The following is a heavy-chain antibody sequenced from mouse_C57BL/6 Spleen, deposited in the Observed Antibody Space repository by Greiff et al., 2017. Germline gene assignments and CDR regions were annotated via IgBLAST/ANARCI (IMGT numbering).Heavy chain of an antibody. Sequence: VQLQQSGPELVKPGASVKIPCKASGYTFTDYNMDWVKQSHGKSLEWIGDINPNNGGTSYNQKFKGKATLTVDKSSSTAYMELRSLTSEDTAVYYCARGDSDYAMDYWGQGTSVTVSS. D-gene: IGHD2-12*01. J-gene: IGHJ4*01. CDR2: INPNNGGT. CDR3: ARGDSDYAMDY. CDR1: GYTFTDYN. V-gene: IGHV1-18*01.